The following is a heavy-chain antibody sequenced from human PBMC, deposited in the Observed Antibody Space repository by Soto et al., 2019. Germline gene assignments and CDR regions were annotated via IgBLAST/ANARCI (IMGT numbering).Heavy chain of an antibody. CDR2: ISSSGSTK. D-gene: IGHD3-3*01. V-gene: IGHV3-11*01. Sequence: GGSLRLSCAVSGFTFSDYYMSWIRQAPGKGLEWVSYISSSGSTKYYADSVKDRFTISRDNAKNSLYLQMNSLRAEDTAVYYCAREITIFGVAPGDAFDIWGQGTMVTVSS. CDR3: AREITIFGVAPGDAFDI. J-gene: IGHJ3*02. CDR1: GFTFSDYY.